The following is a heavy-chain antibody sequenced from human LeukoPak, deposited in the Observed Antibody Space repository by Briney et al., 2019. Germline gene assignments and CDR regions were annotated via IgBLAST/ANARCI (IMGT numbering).Heavy chain of an antibody. J-gene: IGHJ6*03. CDR1: GYTFTGYY. V-gene: IGHV1-2*02. Sequence: ASVKVSCKASGYTFTGYYMHWVRQAPGQGLEWMGWINPNSGGTNYAQKFQGRVTMSRDTSISTAYMELSRLRSDDTAVYYCARGRGIAVAQYYYYYMDVWGKGTTVTVSS. D-gene: IGHD6-19*01. CDR3: ARGRGIAVAQYYYYYMDV. CDR2: INPNSGGT.